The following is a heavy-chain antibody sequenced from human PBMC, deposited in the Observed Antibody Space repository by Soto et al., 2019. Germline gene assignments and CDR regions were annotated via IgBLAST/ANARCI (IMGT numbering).Heavy chain of an antibody. CDR3: ARDNWNSY. V-gene: IGHV3-74*01. J-gene: IGHJ4*02. CDR1: GFTFSNYW. CDR2: ISPDGSST. D-gene: IGHD1-7*01. Sequence: HPGGSLRLSCVASGFTFSNYWMHWVRQAPGKGLVWVSRISPDGSSTNYADSVTGRFTISRDNAKNTLYLQMNSLRAEDTAVYYCARDNWNSYWGQGTLVTVSS.